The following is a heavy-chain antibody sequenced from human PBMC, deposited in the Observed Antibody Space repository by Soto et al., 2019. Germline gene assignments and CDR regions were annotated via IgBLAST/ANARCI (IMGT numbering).Heavy chain of an antibody. D-gene: IGHD3-10*01. J-gene: IGHJ4*02. Sequence: SLKISCKGSGYSFTSYWIGWVRQMPGKGLEWMGIIYPGDSDTRYSPSFQGQVTISADKSISTAYLQWSGLKASDTAMYYCARHSLYGSGSSAVEFWGQGTLVTVSS. V-gene: IGHV5-51*01. CDR3: ARHSLYGSGSSAVEF. CDR2: IYPGDSDT. CDR1: GYSFTSYW.